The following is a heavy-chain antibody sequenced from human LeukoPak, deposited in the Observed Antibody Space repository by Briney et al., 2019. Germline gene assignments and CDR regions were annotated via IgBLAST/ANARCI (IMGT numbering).Heavy chain of an antibody. J-gene: IGHJ5*02. Sequence: GASVKVSCKASGYTFTGYYMHWVRQAPGQGLEWMGRINPNSGGTNYAQKFQGRVTMTRDTSISTAYMELSRLRSDDTAVYYCARGDYCSSTSCYNGWFDPWGQGTLVTVSS. CDR3: ARGDYCSSTSCYNGWFDP. CDR2: INPNSGGT. CDR1: GYTFTGYY. D-gene: IGHD2-2*02. V-gene: IGHV1-2*06.